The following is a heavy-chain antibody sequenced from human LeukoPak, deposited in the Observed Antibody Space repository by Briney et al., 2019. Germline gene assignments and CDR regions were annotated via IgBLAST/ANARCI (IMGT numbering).Heavy chain of an antibody. V-gene: IGHV1-24*01. CDR3: AGIPVFGVVLHQEPV. CDR1: GYTLTELS. J-gene: IGHJ6*04. D-gene: IGHD3-3*01. Sequence: ASVTVSCKVSGYTLTELSMHWVRQAPGKGLEWMGGFDPEDGETIYAQKFQGRVTMTEDTSTDTTYMELSSLRSEDTAVYFCAGIPVFGVVLHQEPVWGKGTTVTVSS. CDR2: FDPEDGET.